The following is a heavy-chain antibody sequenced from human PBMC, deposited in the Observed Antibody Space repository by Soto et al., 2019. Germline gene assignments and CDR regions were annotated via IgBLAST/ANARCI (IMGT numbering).Heavy chain of an antibody. CDR1: GFTFSSYE. Sequence: LRLSCAASGFTFSSYEMNWVRQAPGKGLEWVSYISTSGSTKYYADSVKGRFTISRDNAKNALYLQMNSLRAEDTADYYCARDLYYESSGYSLGAFDIWGQGTMVTVSS. J-gene: IGHJ3*02. CDR3: ARDLYYESSGYSLGAFDI. D-gene: IGHD3-22*01. CDR2: ISTSGSTK. V-gene: IGHV3-48*03.